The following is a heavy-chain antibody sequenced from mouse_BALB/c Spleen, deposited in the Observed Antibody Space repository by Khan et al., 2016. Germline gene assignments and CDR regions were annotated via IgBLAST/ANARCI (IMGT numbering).Heavy chain of an antibody. CDR3: SGDYVGFAY. CDR2: IWADGRT. J-gene: IGHJ3*01. D-gene: IGHD2-12*01. Sequence: QVQLQQSGPGLVAPSQSLSITCTVSGFSLTGYGVNWVRQPPGKGLEWLGKIWADGRTDYNSALKSRVSIRKDNSKSQVVLKMNSLQTDDAANYYCSGDYVGFAYWGQGTLVIVSA. CDR1: GFSLTGYG. V-gene: IGHV2-6-7*01.